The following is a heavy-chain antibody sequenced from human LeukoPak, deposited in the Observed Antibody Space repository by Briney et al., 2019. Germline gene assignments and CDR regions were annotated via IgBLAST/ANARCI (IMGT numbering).Heavy chain of an antibody. Sequence: GRSLRLSCAASGFTFSSYAMHWDRQAPGKGLEWVAVISYDGSNKYYADSVKGRFTISRDNSKNTLYLQMNSLRAEDTAVYYCEWSGYSSSSWYYFDYWGQGTLVTVSS. V-gene: IGHV3-30-3*01. D-gene: IGHD6-13*01. CDR2: ISYDGSNK. J-gene: IGHJ4*02. CDR3: EWSGYSSSSWYYFDY. CDR1: GFTFSSYA.